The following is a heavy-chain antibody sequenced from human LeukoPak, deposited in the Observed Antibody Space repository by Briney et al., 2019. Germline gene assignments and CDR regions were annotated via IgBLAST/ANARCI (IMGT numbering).Heavy chain of an antibody. CDR2: ISWNSGSV. V-gene: IGHV3-9*01. CDR3: AKDNRVLVRGVLDGGFDY. D-gene: IGHD3-10*01. Sequence: PGRSLRLSCAASGFTFDDYAMHWVRHAPGKGLEWVSGISWNSGSVDYADSVKGRFTISRDNVKNFLYLEMNSLRVEDTAFYYCAKDNRVLVRGVLDGGFDYWGQGTLVTVSS. CDR1: GFTFDDYA. J-gene: IGHJ4*02.